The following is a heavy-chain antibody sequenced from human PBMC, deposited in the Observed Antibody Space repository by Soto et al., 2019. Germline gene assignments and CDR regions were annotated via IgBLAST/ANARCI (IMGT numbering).Heavy chain of an antibody. CDR2: VYWNDDK. D-gene: IGHD1-26*01. V-gene: IGHV2-5*01. J-gene: IGHJ4*02. CDR3: AHRPAQSGNYGLFDN. CDR1: GFSLRTNGVG. Sequence: QITLKESGPTLVKPTQTLTLTCTFSGFSLRTNGVGVGWIRQPPGKALEWLALVYWNDDKRYSPSLKSRLTIPKDTSNNQEVLTLTNVDPVDTATSYCAHRPAQSGNYGLFDNGGQGPLVTVPS.